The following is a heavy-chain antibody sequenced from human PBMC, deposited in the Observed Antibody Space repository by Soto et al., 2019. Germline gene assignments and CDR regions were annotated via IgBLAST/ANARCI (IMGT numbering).Heavy chain of an antibody. J-gene: IGHJ6*02. CDR1: GFTFSSYS. Sequence: EVQLVESGGGLVQPGGSLRLSCAASGFTFSSYSMNWVRQAPGKGLEWVSYISSSSSTIYYADSVKGRFTISRENAKYSLYLQMNSLRAEDTAVYYCARADSGYAHGYYYYGMDVWGQGTTVTVSS. D-gene: IGHD5-12*01. CDR3: ARADSGYAHGYYYYGMDV. V-gene: IGHV3-48*01. CDR2: ISSSSSTI.